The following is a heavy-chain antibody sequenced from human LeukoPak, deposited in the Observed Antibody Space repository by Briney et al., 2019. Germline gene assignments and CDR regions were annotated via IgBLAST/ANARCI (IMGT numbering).Heavy chain of an antibody. CDR2: ISAYNGNT. J-gene: IGHJ5*02. Sequence: ASVKVSCKASGYTFTSYGISWVRQAPGQGLEWMGWISAYNGNTSYAQKLQGRVTMTTDTSTSTAYMELRSLRSDDTAVYYCARVKLYCSSTSCRVFDPWGQGTLVTVSS. D-gene: IGHD2-2*01. V-gene: IGHV1-18*01. CDR3: ARVKLYCSSTSCRVFDP. CDR1: GYTFTSYG.